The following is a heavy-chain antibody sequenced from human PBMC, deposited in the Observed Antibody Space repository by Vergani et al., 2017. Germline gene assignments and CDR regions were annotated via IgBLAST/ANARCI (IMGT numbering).Heavy chain of an antibody. Sequence: QVQLVQSGAEVKKPGASVKVSCKASGYTFTGYYMHWVRQAPGQGLEWMGWINPNSGGTNYAQKFQGRVTMTRDTSISTAYMELGRLRSDDTAVYYCARDLFIAAAGTGRNFDYWGQGTLVTVSS. J-gene: IGHJ4*02. CDR3: ARDLFIAAAGTGRNFDY. CDR2: INPNSGGT. CDR1: GYTFTGYY. V-gene: IGHV1-2*02. D-gene: IGHD6-13*01.